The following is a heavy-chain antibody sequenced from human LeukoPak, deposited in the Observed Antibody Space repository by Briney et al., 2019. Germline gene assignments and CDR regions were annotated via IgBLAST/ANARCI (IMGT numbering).Heavy chain of an antibody. Sequence: GGSLRLSCAASGFTFSSYSMNWVRQAPGEGLEWVSYISSSSSTIYYADSVKGRFTISRDNAKNSLYLQMNSLRAEDTAVYYCARDHPVVRADLDYWGQGTLVTVSS. J-gene: IGHJ4*02. V-gene: IGHV3-48*01. CDR3: ARDHPVVRADLDY. CDR2: ISSSSSTI. D-gene: IGHD3-10*01. CDR1: GFTFSSYS.